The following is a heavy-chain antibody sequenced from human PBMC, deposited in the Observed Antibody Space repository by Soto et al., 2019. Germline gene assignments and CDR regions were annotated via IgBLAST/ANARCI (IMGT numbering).Heavy chain of an antibody. CDR1: GYTFTSYA. V-gene: IGHV1-3*01. J-gene: IGHJ6*03. CDR3: AIQFYYGSGSYGYYMDV. Sequence: QVPLVQSGAEVKKPGASVKVSCKASGYTFTSYAMHWVRQAPGQRLEWMGWINAGNGNTKYSQKFQGRVTITRDTSASTAYMELSSLRSEDTAVYYCAIQFYYGSGSYGYYMDVWGKGTTVTVSS. D-gene: IGHD3-10*01. CDR2: INAGNGNT.